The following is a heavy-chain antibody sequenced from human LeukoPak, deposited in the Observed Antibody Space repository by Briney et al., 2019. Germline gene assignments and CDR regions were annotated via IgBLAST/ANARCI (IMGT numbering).Heavy chain of an antibody. CDR2: ISGSGGST. CDR1: GFTFSSYA. V-gene: IGHV3-23*01. D-gene: IGHD6-13*01. CDR3: AKRYSSSWVLDY. Sequence: GGSLRLSCAASGFTFSSYAMSWVRQAPGKGLEWVSAISGSGGSTYYADSVKGRFTTSRDNSKNTLYLQMNSLRAEDTAVYYCAKRYSSSWVLDYWGQGTLVTVSS. J-gene: IGHJ4*02.